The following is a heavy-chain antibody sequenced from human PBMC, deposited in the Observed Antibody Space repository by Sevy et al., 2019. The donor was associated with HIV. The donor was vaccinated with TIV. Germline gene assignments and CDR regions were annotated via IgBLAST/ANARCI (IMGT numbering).Heavy chain of an antibody. V-gene: IGHV4-61*01. CDR1: GDSVSSGNYY. CDR3: AGAAPAYYYAMDV. Sequence: SETLSLTCTVSGDSVSSGNYYWSWIRQPTGKGLEWIGYHFYSASTTYNPSLKSRVTISVDTSKNQFSLKLTSVTAADTAVYYCAGAAPAYYYAMDVWGQGTTVTVSS. CDR2: HFYSAST. D-gene: IGHD2-15*01. J-gene: IGHJ6*02.